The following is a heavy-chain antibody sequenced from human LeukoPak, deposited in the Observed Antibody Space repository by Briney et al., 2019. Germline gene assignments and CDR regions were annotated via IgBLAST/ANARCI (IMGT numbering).Heavy chain of an antibody. Sequence: ASVKVSCKASGDIFTNYGISWARQTPRQGLEWMGWISDHNGTPNSAQTFEGRVTMTTETSTSTAYMELTSLTSDDTAVYYCARDSVLGAPYTDHWGQGTLVTVSS. J-gene: IGHJ5*02. CDR1: GDIFTNYG. V-gene: IGHV1-18*01. CDR3: ARDSVLGAPYTDH. CDR2: ISDHNGTP. D-gene: IGHD3-3*02.